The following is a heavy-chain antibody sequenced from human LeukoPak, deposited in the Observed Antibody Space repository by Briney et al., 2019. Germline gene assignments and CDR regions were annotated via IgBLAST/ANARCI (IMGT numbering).Heavy chain of an antibody. J-gene: IGHJ4*02. D-gene: IGHD6-19*01. CDR3: AKAGQRAVAGTVSFDY. V-gene: IGHV3-23*01. CDR1: GFTFSSYA. CDR2: ISGSGGST. Sequence: GGSLRLSCAASGFTFSSYAMSWVRQAPGKGLEWVSAISGSGGSTYYADSVKGLFTISRDNSKNTLYLKMNSLRAEDTAVYYCAKAGQRAVAGTVSFDYWGQGTLVTVSS.